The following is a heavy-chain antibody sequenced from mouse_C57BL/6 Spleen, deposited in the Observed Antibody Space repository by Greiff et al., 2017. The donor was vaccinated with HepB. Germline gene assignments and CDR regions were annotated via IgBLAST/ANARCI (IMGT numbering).Heavy chain of an antibody. Sequence: DVKLVESGGDLAKPGGSLKLSCAASGFTFSSYGMSWVRQTPDKRLEWVATISSGGSYTYYPDSVKGRFTISRDNAKNTLYLQMSSLKSEDTAMYYCARHEGDGYYLDYWGQGTTLTVSS. V-gene: IGHV5-6*02. CDR2: ISSGGSYT. CDR1: GFTFSSYG. CDR3: ARHEGDGYYLDY. J-gene: IGHJ2*01. D-gene: IGHD2-3*01.